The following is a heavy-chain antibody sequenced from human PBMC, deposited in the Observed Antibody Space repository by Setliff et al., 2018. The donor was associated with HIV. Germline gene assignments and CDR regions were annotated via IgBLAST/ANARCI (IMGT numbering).Heavy chain of an antibody. CDR3: ARVSSTYWYSIFRNYYYHMDV. J-gene: IGHJ6*03. CDR2: IYSGGST. Sequence: GGSLRLSCAASGFTVSSNYMSWVRQAPGKGLEWVSVIYSGGSTYYADSVRGRFTISRDNSKNTLYLQMNSLRSEDTAVYYCARVSSTYWYSIFRNYYYHMDVWGKGTTVTVS. D-gene: IGHD2-8*02. V-gene: IGHV3-66*02. CDR1: GFTVSSNY.